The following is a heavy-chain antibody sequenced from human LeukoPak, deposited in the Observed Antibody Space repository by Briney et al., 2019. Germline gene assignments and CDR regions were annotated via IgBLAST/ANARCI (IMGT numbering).Heavy chain of an antibody. Sequence: PSESLSLTCAAYGGTFSGYYLRWIRQPPGKGLEWIGEINHGGSTNYNPSLKSRVTISVDTSKNQFSLKLSSVTAADTAVYYRARGRVRGSGSYMGYWGQGTLVTVSS. CDR3: ARGRVRGSGSYMGY. CDR1: GGTFSGYY. V-gene: IGHV4-34*01. D-gene: IGHD3-10*01. CDR2: INHGGST. J-gene: IGHJ4*02.